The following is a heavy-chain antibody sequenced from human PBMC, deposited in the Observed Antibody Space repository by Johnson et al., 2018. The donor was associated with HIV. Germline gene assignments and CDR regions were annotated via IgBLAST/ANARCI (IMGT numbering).Heavy chain of an antibody. CDR3: AKIKGAPSFADGFDI. CDR1: GFPFSSYD. CDR2: ISGSGGAT. D-gene: IGHD3-3*01. V-gene: IGHV3-23*04. J-gene: IGHJ3*02. Sequence: VQVVESGGGVVQPGRSLRLSCAASGFPFSSYDINWVRQSPGKGLEWVSIISGSGGATNYADSVKGRFTISRDNSKHTLYLQMNGLRDEDTAVYYCAKIKGAPSFADGFDIWGQGTMVTVSS.